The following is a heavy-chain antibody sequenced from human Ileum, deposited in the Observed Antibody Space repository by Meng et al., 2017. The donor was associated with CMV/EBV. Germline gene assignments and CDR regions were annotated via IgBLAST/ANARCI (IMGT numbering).Heavy chain of an antibody. D-gene: IGHD3-22*01. V-gene: IGHV4-39*07. CDR1: GDSISSGSYY. CDR2: IYYSGSM. CDR3: ARDLAPLYDSSGFS. Sequence: QVPLPESGPGLLKASETLSLICSVSGDSISSGSYYWGWIRQAPGKGLEWIGSIYYSGSMYRNPSLKSRITMSVDTSKNQFSLKMSSVTTADTATYYCARDLAPLYDSSGFSLGQGTLVTVSS. J-gene: IGHJ5*02.